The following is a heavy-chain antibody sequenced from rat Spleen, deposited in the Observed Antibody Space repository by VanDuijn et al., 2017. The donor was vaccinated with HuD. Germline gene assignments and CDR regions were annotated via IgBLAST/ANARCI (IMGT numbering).Heavy chain of an antibody. J-gene: IGHJ3*01. CDR2: ISPPGGST. CDR3: ATAGTRVSRFAY. D-gene: IGHD1-4*01. Sequence: EVQLVESGGGLVQPGRSLKLSCAASGVTFSNYGMHWIRQAPTKGLEWVASISPPGGSTYYRDSLKGRFTISRDNAKSTQYLQMDSLRSEDTATYYCATAGTRVSRFAYWGQGTLVTVSS. V-gene: IGHV5-19*01. CDR1: GVTFSNYG.